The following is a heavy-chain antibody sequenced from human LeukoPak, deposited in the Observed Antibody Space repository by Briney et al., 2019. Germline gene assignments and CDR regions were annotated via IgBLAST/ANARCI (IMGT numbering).Heavy chain of an antibody. D-gene: IGHD4-11*01. CDR3: ASGHDYRQYYFDY. CDR2: IYYSGST. J-gene: IGHJ4*02. Sequence: PSETLSLTCTVSGGSISSGDYYWSWIRQPPGKGLEWIGYIYYSGSTYYNPSLKSRVTISVDTSKHQFSLKLSSVTAADTAVYYCASGHDYRQYYFDYWGQGTLVTVSS. CDR1: GGSISSGDYY. V-gene: IGHV4-30-4*08.